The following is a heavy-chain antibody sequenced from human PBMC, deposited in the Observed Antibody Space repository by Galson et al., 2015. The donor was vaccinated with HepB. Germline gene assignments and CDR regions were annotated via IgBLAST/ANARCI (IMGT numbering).Heavy chain of an antibody. V-gene: IGHV1-18*04. Sequence: SVKVSCKASGYTFTGNGISWVRQAPGQGLEWMGWISANSGDTKYAQNLQGRVTLTRNTSTSTAYLELRSLRSDDTATYYCARDRDYRFDYWGQGTLVTVSS. CDR3: ARDRDYRFDY. J-gene: IGHJ4*02. CDR1: GYTFTGNG. D-gene: IGHD4/OR15-4a*01. CDR2: ISANSGDT.